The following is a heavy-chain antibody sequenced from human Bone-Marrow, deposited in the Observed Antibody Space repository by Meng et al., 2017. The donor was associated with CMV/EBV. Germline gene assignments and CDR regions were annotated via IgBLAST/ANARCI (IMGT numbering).Heavy chain of an antibody. CDR3: ARGGLRFLERGGTFDY. Sequence: GSLRLSCTVSGGSISSSSYYWGWIRQPPGKGLEWIWSIYYSGSTYYNPSLKSRVTISVDTSKNQFSLKLSSVTAADTAVYYCARGGLRFLERGGTFDYWGQGTLVTVSS. D-gene: IGHD3-3*01. CDR2: IYYSGST. V-gene: IGHV4-39*07. J-gene: IGHJ4*02. CDR1: GGSISSSSYY.